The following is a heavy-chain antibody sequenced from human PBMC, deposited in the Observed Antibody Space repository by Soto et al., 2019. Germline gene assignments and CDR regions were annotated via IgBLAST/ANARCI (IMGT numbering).Heavy chain of an antibody. V-gene: IGHV3-74*01. CDR2: INSDGSST. D-gene: IGHD3-9*01. Sequence: EVQLVESGGGLVQPGGSLRLSCEASGFTFSSYWMHWVRQAPGKGLVWVSRINSDGSSTSYADSVKGRFTIPRDNAKNTLYLQMNSLRAEDTAVYYCARDQYYDILTGPTYYYGMDVWGQGTTVTVSS. CDR1: GFTFSSYW. J-gene: IGHJ6*02. CDR3: ARDQYYDILTGPTYYYGMDV.